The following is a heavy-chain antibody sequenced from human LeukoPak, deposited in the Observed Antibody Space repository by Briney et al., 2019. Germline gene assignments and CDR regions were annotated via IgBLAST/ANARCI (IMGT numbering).Heavy chain of an antibody. Sequence: GESLKMCCKGSGYRFTNYWIGWVRQMPGKGLEWMGSIYPGDSETRYSPSFQGQVTISADKSISTAYLQWSSLKASDTAMYYCARRRDLYSGSYYPFDYWGQGTLVTVS. CDR3: ARRRDLYSGSYYPFDY. CDR2: IYPGDSET. CDR1: GYRFTNYW. J-gene: IGHJ4*02. V-gene: IGHV5-51*01. D-gene: IGHD1-26*01.